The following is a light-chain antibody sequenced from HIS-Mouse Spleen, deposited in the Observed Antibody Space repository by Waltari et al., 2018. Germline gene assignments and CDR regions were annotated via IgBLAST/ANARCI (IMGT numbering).Light chain of an antibody. CDR1: QSVSSSY. V-gene: IGKV3-20*01. J-gene: IGKJ2*01. CDR2: GAS. CDR3: QQYGSSPRT. Sequence: DIVLTQSPGPLSLSPGERATLSCRASQSVSSSYLAWYQQKPGQAPRLLIYGASSRATGIPDRFSGSGSGTDFTLTISRLEPEDFAVYYCQQYGSSPRTFGQGTKLEIK.